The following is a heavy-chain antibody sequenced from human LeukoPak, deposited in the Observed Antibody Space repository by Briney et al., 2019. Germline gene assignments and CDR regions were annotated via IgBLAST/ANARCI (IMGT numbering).Heavy chain of an antibody. D-gene: IGHD3-22*01. CDR3: AKAGLRENSGYYYTIYFDY. Sequence: GGSLRLSCGASGLTFDDYAMHWVRQAPGKGLEWVSLLSGDGGVTFYADSVKGRFTISRDNSKNSLYLQMNSLTTEDTAFYYCAKAGLRENSGYYYTIYFDYWGQGTLVTVSS. J-gene: IGHJ4*02. V-gene: IGHV3-43*02. CDR1: GLTFDDYA. CDR2: LSGDGGVT.